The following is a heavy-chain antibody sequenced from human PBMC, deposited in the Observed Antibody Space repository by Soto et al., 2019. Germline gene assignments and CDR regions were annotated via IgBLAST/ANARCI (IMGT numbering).Heavy chain of an antibody. CDR2: IWNDGTNK. V-gene: IGHV3-33*03. Sequence: QVQLVESGGGVVQPGRSLRLSCAASGFTFSNYGMHWVRQAPGKGVEWVAVIWNDGTNKYYVDSVRGRFTISRDASKNSLSLEMNRLRAEDTGVYYCAKDMAAAAHQGDAFDIWGLGTMVSVSA. D-gene: IGHD6-13*01. CDR3: AKDMAAAAHQGDAFDI. J-gene: IGHJ3*02. CDR1: GFTFSNYG.